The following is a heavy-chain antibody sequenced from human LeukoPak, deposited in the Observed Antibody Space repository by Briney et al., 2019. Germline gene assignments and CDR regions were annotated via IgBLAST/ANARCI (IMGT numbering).Heavy chain of an antibody. D-gene: IGHD2-15*01. CDR3: VRLGHCTGGSCYQYYYMDV. V-gene: IGHV4-59*08. J-gene: IGHJ6*03. CDR2: IHNSGST. Sequence: SETLSLTCTVSGGSISNYYWSWIRQTPGKGLEWIGYIHNSGSTKYNPSLKSPVSISVDTSKNQFSLKVNSVTAADTAVYYCVRLGHCTGGSCYQYYYMDVWGKGTTVTISS. CDR1: GGSISNYY.